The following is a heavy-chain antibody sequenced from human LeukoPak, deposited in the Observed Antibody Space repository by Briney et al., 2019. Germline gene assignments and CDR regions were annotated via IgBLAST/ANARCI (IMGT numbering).Heavy chain of an antibody. Sequence: SETLSLTCTVSGGSISSSSYYWGWIRQPPGKGLEWIGSIYYSGSTYYNPSLKSRVTISVDTSKNQFSLKLSSVTAADTAVYFCARAYYYGSGSYAFDIWGQGTMVTVSS. CDR1: GGSISSSSYY. V-gene: IGHV4-39*07. CDR3: ARAYYYGSGSYAFDI. J-gene: IGHJ3*02. CDR2: IYYSGST. D-gene: IGHD3-10*01.